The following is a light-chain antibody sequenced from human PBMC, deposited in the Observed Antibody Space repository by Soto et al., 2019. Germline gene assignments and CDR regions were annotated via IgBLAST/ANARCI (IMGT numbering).Light chain of an antibody. CDR2: GAS. J-gene: IGKJ1*01. Sequence: EIVMTQSPATLSVSPGDTLTLSCRASQSVSSNLAWYQQKPGQAPRLLIYGASTRATGIPDRFSGSGSGTDFTLTISRLEPEDFAVYYCQQYGSSPPTWTFGQGPNVDIK. CDR3: QQYGSSPPTWT. CDR1: QSVSSN. V-gene: IGKV3-20*01.